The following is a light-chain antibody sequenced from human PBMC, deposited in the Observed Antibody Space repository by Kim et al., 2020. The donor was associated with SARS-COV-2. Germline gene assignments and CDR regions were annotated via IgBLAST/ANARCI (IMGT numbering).Light chain of an antibody. Sequence: SPGQTACITCSGDKLGDKYACWYQQRPGQSPVLVIYQDSKRPTGIPERFSGSNSGNTATLTISGTQALDEADYYCQAWDSSTYYVFGTGTKVTVL. J-gene: IGLJ1*01. V-gene: IGLV3-1*01. CDR1: KLGDKY. CDR3: QAWDSSTYYV. CDR2: QDS.